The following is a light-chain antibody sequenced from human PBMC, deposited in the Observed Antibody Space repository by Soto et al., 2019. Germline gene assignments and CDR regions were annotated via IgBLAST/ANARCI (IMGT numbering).Light chain of an antibody. CDR1: SSDVGGYNY. J-gene: IGLJ2*01. CDR2: DVS. Sequence: QSALTQPASVSGSPGQSITISCTGTSSDVGGYNYVSWYQQHPGKAPKLMIYDVSNRPSGVSNRFSGSKSGITASLTISGLQAEDEADYYCSSYTSSSTLLFGGGTKLTVL. CDR3: SSYTSSSTLL. V-gene: IGLV2-14*01.